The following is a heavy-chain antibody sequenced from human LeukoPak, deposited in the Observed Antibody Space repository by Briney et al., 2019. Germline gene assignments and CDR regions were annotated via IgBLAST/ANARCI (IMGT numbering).Heavy chain of an antibody. Sequence: SETLSLTCTVSGGSISSSSYYWVWIPPPPGKGRVGIVSIYWSGSNYSNPSLKSRITISVVTSKNHFSMKLCPVTAADTAVYYCAKMIRDGDYEYYYYYYMDVWGKGNTVTVSS. CDR1: GGSISSSSYY. CDR3: AKMIRDGDYEYYYYYYMDV. CDR2: IYWSGSN. J-gene: IGHJ6*03. V-gene: IGHV4-39*02. D-gene: IGHD4-17*01.